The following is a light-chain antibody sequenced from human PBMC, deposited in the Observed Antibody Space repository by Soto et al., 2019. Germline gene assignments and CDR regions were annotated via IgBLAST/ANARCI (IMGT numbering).Light chain of an antibody. CDR2: GAS. Sequence: DIQMTQSPSTLSASVGDRVTITCRASQNIDRWLAWYQQKPGKAPNLLIYGASNLEGGVPSRFSASGSGTEFTLNISSLRPDDFATYYCQQYNSYPWTFGQGTKVEIK. V-gene: IGKV1-5*03. J-gene: IGKJ1*01. CDR1: QNIDRW. CDR3: QQYNSYPWT.